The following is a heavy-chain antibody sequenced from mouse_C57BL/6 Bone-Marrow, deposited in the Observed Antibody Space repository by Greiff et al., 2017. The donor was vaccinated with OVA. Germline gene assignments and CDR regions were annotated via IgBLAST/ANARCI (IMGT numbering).Heavy chain of an antibody. Sequence: QVQLQQSGAELVRPGASVTLSCKASGYTFTDYEMHWVKQTPVHGLEWIGALAPETGGTAYNQKFKGKAILTADKSSSTAYMELRSLTSEDSAVYYWTRSDSNYGDVDYWGQGTTLTVSS. CDR1: GYTFTDYE. D-gene: IGHD2-5*01. V-gene: IGHV1-15*01. CDR3: TRSDSNYGDVDY. CDR2: LAPETGGT. J-gene: IGHJ2*01.